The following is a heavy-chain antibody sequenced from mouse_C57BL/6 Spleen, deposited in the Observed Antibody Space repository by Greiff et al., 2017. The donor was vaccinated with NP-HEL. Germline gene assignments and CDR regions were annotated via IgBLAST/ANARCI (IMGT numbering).Heavy chain of an antibody. CDR2: IYPGDGDT. Sequence: VQLQQSGPELVKPGASVKISCKASGYAFSSSWMNWVKQRPGKGLEWIGRIYPGDGDTNYNGKFKGKATLTADKSSSTAYMQLSSRTSEDSAVYFCARWPSLFITTVDYWGQGTTLTVSS. CDR3: ARWPSLFITTVDY. J-gene: IGHJ2*01. D-gene: IGHD1-1*01. CDR1: GYAFSSSW. V-gene: IGHV1-82*01.